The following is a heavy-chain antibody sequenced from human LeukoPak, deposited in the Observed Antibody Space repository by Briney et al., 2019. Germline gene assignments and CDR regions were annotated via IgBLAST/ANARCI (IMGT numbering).Heavy chain of an antibody. V-gene: IGHV1-3*01. Sequence: ASVKVSCKASGYTFTSYAMHWVRQAPGQRLEWMGWINAGNGNTKYSQKFQGRVTITRDTSASTAYMELSSLRSEDTAVYYCARATAAAGTRVLRRFDPWGQGTLVTVSS. J-gene: IGHJ5*02. CDR2: INAGNGNT. CDR3: ARATAAAGTRVLRRFDP. D-gene: IGHD6-13*01. CDR1: GYTFTSYA.